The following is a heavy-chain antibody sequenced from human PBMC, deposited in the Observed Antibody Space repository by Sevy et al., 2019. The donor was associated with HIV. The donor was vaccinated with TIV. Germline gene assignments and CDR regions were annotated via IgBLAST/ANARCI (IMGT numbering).Heavy chain of an antibody. Sequence: GGSLRLSCAASGFTFSDYYMSWIRQAPGKGLEWVSYISSSGSTIYYADSVKGRFTISRDNAKNSLYLQMNSLRAEDTAVYYCARAAHIGVVTAIITRVGNDAFDIWGQGTMVTVSS. J-gene: IGHJ3*02. CDR2: ISSSGSTI. CDR3: ARAAHIGVVTAIITRVGNDAFDI. CDR1: GFTFSDYY. D-gene: IGHD2-21*02. V-gene: IGHV3-11*01.